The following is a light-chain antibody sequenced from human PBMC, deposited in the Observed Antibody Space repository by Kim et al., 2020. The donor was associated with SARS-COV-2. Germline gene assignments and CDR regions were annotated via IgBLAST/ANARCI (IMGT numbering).Light chain of an antibody. J-gene: IGKJ4*02. CDR1: QSISTY. CDR2: AAS. Sequence: DIQMTQSPSSLSASVGDRVTIACRASQSISTYLKWYQQKPGKAPKLLIYAASTLKSGVPSRFSGSGSGTDFTLTITSRQPDDFATYYCQRRHSTRLLTFGGGTKVDIK. CDR3: QRRHSTRLLT. V-gene: IGKV1-39*01.